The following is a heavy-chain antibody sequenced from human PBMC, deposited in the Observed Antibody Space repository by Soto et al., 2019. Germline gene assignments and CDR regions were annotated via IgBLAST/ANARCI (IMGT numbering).Heavy chain of an antibody. CDR3: AREKGDYDSSGYYYYYYGMDV. J-gene: IGHJ6*02. CDR2: IYYSGST. Sequence: PSETLSLTCTVSGGSISSYYWSWIRQPPGKGLEWIGYIYYSGSTNYNPSLKSRVTISVGTSKNQFSLKLSSVTAADTAVYYCAREKGDYDSSGYYYYYYGMDVWGQGTTVTVSS. D-gene: IGHD3-22*01. V-gene: IGHV4-59*12. CDR1: GGSISSYY.